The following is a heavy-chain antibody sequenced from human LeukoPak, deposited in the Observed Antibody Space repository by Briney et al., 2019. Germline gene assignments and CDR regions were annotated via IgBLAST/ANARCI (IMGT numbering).Heavy chain of an antibody. D-gene: IGHD3-10*02. J-gene: IGHJ4*02. CDR3: ARGGIPTSFYVY. CDR1: GGSINTYY. CDR2: IYYSGST. Sequence: SETLSLTCTVSGGSINTYYWSWIRQPPGKGLEWIGSIYYSGSTYYNPSLKSRVTISVDTSKNQFSLKLSSVTAADTAVYSCARGGIPTSFYVYWGQGTLVTVSS. V-gene: IGHV4-39*01.